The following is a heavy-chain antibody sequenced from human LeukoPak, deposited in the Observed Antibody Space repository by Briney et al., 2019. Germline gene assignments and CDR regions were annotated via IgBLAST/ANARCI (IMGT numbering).Heavy chain of an antibody. CDR2: IYSGGST. Sequence: GGSLRLSCAASGFTVSSNCMIWVRQAPGKGLEWVSLIYSGGSTYYADSVKGRFTISRDTSKNTLYLQMNSLRAEDTAVYYCAGWGLYCSGGRCYNYYGMDVWGQGTTVTVSS. CDR1: GFTVSSNC. V-gene: IGHV3-66*01. CDR3: AGWGLYCSGGRCYNYYGMDV. J-gene: IGHJ6*02. D-gene: IGHD2-15*01.